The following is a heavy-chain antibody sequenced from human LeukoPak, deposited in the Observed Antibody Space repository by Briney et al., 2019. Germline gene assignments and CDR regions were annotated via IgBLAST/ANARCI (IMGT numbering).Heavy chain of an antibody. CDR1: GFTVSSNY. CDR3: ARGEVVAATDEYFQH. CDR2: IYSGGST. Sequence: GGSLRLSCAASGFTVSSNYMSWVRQAPGKGLEWVSVIYSGGSTYYADSVKGRFTISRDNSKNTLYLQMNSLRAEDTAVYYCARGEVVAATDEYFQHWGQGTLVTVSS. J-gene: IGHJ1*01. V-gene: IGHV3-66*01. D-gene: IGHD2-15*01.